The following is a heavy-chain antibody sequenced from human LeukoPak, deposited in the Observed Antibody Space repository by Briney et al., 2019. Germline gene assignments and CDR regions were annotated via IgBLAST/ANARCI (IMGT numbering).Heavy chain of an antibody. Sequence: GGSLRLSCAASGFTFSTYDMNWVRQAPGKGLEWVSYISRSSSHIYYADSMKGRVTISRDNAKSSLYLQMDSLRDEDTAIYYCARDRAALARMGGMDVWGQGTTVTVFS. CDR3: ARDRAALARMGGMDV. D-gene: IGHD5-12*01. CDR1: GFTFSTYD. CDR2: ISRSSSHI. J-gene: IGHJ6*02. V-gene: IGHV3-21*01.